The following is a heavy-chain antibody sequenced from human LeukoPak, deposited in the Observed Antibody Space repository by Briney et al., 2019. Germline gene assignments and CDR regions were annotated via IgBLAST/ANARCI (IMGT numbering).Heavy chain of an antibody. CDR1: GFTFSSYA. J-gene: IGHJ4*02. CDR2: ISGSGGST. Sequence: PGGSLILSCAASGFTFSSYAMSWVRPAPGKGLEWVSAISGSGGSTYYADSVKGRFTISRDNSKNTLYLQMNSLRAEDTAVYYCAKDRSGYDSGYFDYWGQGTLVTVSS. D-gene: IGHD5-12*01. V-gene: IGHV3-23*01. CDR3: AKDRSGYDSGYFDY.